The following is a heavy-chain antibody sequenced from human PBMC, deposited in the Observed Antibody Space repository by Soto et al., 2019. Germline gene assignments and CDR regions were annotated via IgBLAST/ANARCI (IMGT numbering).Heavy chain of an antibody. Sequence: QVQLQESGPGLVKPSQTLSLTCTASGDSISNVNYCWSWIRQPPDKGLEWIGHIYNGGSTHSNPSLRSRVNRSVDTSNNQFSLKLSSVSAADTAAYYCDKGASGDKVDYWGQGTLVTVAS. CDR2: IYNGGST. V-gene: IGHV4-30-4*01. CDR3: DKGASGDKVDY. D-gene: IGHD3-10*01. CDR1: GDSISNVNYC. J-gene: IGHJ4*02.